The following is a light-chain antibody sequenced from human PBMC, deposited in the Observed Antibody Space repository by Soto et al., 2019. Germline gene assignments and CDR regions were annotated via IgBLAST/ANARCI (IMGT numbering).Light chain of an antibody. CDR1: SSDVGGYNY. CDR2: DVS. J-gene: IGLJ2*01. V-gene: IGLV2-14*01. Sequence: QYVLTEPASVSGSPGQSITISCTGTSSDVGGYNYVSWYQQHPGKAPKLMIYDVSNRPSGVSNRFSGSKSGNMASLTISGLQAEDEADYYCSSYTSSSTLGVFGGGTKVTV. CDR3: SSYTSSSTLGV.